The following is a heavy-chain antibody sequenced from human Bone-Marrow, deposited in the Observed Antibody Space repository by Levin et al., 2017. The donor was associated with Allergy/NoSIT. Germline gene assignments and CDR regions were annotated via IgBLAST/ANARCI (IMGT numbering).Heavy chain of an antibody. CDR2: ISGSGGST. V-gene: IGHV3-23*01. D-gene: IGHD3/OR15-3a*01. CDR3: AKSGLVYDGYFDY. J-gene: IGHJ4*02. Sequence: GESLKISCAASGFTFSSYAMSWVRQAPGKGLEWVSAISGSGGSTYYADSVKGRFTISRDNSKNTLYLQMNSLRAEDTAVYYCAKSGLVYDGYFDYWGQGTLVTVSS. CDR1: GFTFSSYA.